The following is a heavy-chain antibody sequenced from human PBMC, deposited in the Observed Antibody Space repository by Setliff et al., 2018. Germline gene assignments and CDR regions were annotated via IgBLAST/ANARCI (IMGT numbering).Heavy chain of an antibody. D-gene: IGHD2-21*01. J-gene: IGHJ2*01. CDR1: GGSFSGYQ. CDR2: INQSGSA. V-gene: IGHV4-34*01. Sequence: PSETLSLTCGVHGGSFSGYQWTWIRQPPGKGLEWIGEINQSGSANYNPSLKSRASLSVDTSEKRLSLTLNSVTVADTAVYYCARAQVVFAISAPAWYFEIWGRGTQVTVS. CDR3: ARAQVVFAISAPAWYFEI.